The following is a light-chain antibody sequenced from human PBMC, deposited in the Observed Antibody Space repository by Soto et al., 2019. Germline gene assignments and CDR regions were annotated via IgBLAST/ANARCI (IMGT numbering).Light chain of an antibody. J-gene: IGKJ1*01. CDR3: QQSFALPPP. CDR1: ETVSIY. V-gene: IGKV1-39*01. CDR2: AAS. Sequence: DVQMTQSPSSLSASVGDSVTIDCRANETVSIYLNWYKQKLGKAPKLLIYAASTLQTGVPSRFSGSGSGREFTLTSSSLQPDYFATYHCQQSFALPPPFGQGTKGEVK.